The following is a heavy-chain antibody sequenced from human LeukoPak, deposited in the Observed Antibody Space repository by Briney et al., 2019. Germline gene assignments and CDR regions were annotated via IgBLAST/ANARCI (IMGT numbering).Heavy chain of an antibody. D-gene: IGHD6-19*01. V-gene: IGHV3-9*01. J-gene: IGHJ4*02. Sequence: QPGGSLRLSCAASGFTFDDYAMHWVRQAPGKGLEWVSGISWNSGSIGYADSVKGRFTISRDNAKNSLFLQMNSLRADDTAVYFCARIGYSSSSFDYWGQGALVTVSS. CDR3: ARIGYSSSSFDY. CDR2: ISWNSGSI. CDR1: GFTFDDYA.